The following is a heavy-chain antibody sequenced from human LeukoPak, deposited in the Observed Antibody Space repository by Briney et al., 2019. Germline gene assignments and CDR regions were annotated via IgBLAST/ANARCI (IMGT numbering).Heavy chain of an antibody. CDR2: ISSSSSYI. V-gene: IGHV3-21*01. J-gene: IGHJ3*02. CDR3: AKDITIFGVVISAFDI. D-gene: IGHD3-3*01. Sequence: GGSLRLSCAASGFTFSSYSMNWVRQAPGKGLEWVSSISSSSSYIYYADSVKGRFTISRDNAKNSLYLQMNSLRAEDTAVYYCAKDITIFGVVISAFDIWGQGTMVTVSS. CDR1: GFTFSSYS.